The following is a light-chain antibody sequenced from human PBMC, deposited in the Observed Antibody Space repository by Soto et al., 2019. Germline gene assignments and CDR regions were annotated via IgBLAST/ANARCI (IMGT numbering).Light chain of an antibody. V-gene: IGKV3-11*01. Sequence: EIVLTQAPATLYLSPGERATLSCRASQSVRTYLAWYQQKPGQAPRLLISDTSDRAAGIPARFSGSGSGTTFTLTISSLEPEDFAVYYCQQCVSWPLTFGGGT. J-gene: IGKJ4*01. CDR1: QSVRTY. CDR2: DTS. CDR3: QQCVSWPLT.